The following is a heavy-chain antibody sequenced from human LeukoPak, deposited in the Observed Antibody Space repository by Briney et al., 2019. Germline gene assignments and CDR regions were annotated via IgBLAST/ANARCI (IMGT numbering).Heavy chain of an antibody. CDR2: IIPMFGIT. CDR3: ARARHYYDSSGYPNFDY. J-gene: IGHJ4*02. CDR1: GGTFSSYA. D-gene: IGHD3-22*01. V-gene: IGHV1-69*13. Sequence: SVRVSCKASGGTFSSYAISWVRQAPGQGLEWMGGIIPMFGITNYAQKFQGRVTITADESTRTAYMELSSLRSEDTAVYYCARARHYYDSSGYPNFDYWGQGTLVTVSS.